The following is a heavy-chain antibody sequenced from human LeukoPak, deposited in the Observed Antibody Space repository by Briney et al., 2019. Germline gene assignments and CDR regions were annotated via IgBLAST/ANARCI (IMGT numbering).Heavy chain of an antibody. CDR1: GFTFSDYS. Sequence: GGSLRLSCAASGFTFSDYSMNWIRQAPGKGLEWVSYISSSGGTTTYYADSVKGRFTISRDNAKNSLDLQMNSLRAEDTAVYYCAAGIGVRDAFDIWGQETMVTVSS. CDR3: AAGIGVRDAFDI. CDR2: ISSSGGTTT. D-gene: IGHD3-3*01. J-gene: IGHJ3*02. V-gene: IGHV3-11*04.